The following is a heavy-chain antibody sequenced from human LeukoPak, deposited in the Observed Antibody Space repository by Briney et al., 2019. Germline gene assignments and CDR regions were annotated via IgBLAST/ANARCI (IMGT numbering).Heavy chain of an antibody. CDR1: GGSISSYY. J-gene: IGHJ4*02. CDR3: AGIVPYEFGYIDH. V-gene: IGHV4-59*01. Sequence: PSETLSLTCTVSGGSISSYYWSWMRQPPGKGLEWIGYVYYSGNTNYNPSLKSRVTISLDTSKNQFSLKLSSVTAADTAVYYCAGIVPYEFGYIDHWGQGTLVTVSS. CDR2: VYYSGNT. D-gene: IGHD3-3*01.